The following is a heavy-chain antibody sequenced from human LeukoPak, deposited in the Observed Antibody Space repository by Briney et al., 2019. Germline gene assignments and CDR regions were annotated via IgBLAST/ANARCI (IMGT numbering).Heavy chain of an antibody. CDR2: IYYSGST. CDR1: GVSISSGGYY. D-gene: IGHD1-14*01. Sequence: SETLSLTCTVSGVSISSGGYYWSWIRQHPGKGLEWIGYIYYSGSTYYNSSLKSRVTISVDTSKNQFSLKLSSVTAADTAVYYCARVRNRIVGVDYWGQGTLVTVSS. V-gene: IGHV4-31*03. J-gene: IGHJ4*02. CDR3: ARVRNRIVGVDY.